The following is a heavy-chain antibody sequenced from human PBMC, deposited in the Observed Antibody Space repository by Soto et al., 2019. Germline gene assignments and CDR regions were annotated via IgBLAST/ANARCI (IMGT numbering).Heavy chain of an antibody. CDR3: ARKVWSGYYDNWFDP. CDR2: IYYSGST. Sequence: QVQLQESGPGLVKPSETLSLTCTVSGGSISSYYWSWIRQPPGKGLEWVGYIYYSGSTNYNPSLKSRVTISVDTSKTQFPLKLSSVTAADTAVYYCARKVWSGYYDNWFDPWGQGTLVTVSS. CDR1: GGSISSYY. V-gene: IGHV4-59*01. J-gene: IGHJ5*02. D-gene: IGHD3-3*01.